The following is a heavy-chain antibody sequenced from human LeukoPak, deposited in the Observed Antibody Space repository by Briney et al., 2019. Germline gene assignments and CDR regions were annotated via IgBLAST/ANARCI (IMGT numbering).Heavy chain of an antibody. D-gene: IGHD3-22*01. Sequence: GGSLRLSCAASGFTVSSNYMSWVRQAPGKGLEWVSIIHSGGSTYYADSVKGRFTISRDNSKNTLYLQMNSLRAEDTAVYYCAKDVYDSSGYLDYWGQGTLVTVSS. CDR1: GFTVSSNY. J-gene: IGHJ4*02. V-gene: IGHV3-53*05. CDR2: IHSGGST. CDR3: AKDVYDSSGYLDY.